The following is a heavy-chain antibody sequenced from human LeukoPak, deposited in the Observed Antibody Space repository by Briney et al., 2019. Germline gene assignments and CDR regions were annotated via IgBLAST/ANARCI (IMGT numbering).Heavy chain of an antibody. D-gene: IGHD3-16*02. CDR3: ARAVLVITFGGVIVRPPFDY. V-gene: IGHV1-8*01. Sequence: ASVTVSFKASGYTFTIYDINWVRQATGQGLEGMGWMNPNSGNTGYAQKFQGRDTLTRNTSISTAYMELRSLRSDDTAVYYCARAVLVITFGGVIVRPPFDYWGQGTLVTVSS. CDR2: MNPNSGNT. J-gene: IGHJ4*02. CDR1: GYTFTIYD.